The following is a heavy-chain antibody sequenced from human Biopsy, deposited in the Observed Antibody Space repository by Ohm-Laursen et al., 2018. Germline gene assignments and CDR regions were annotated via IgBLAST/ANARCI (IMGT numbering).Heavy chain of an antibody. CDR3: ASAGYNPDWNFDL. D-gene: IGHD5-24*01. V-gene: IGHV4-59*12. CDR2: LYFTGRT. J-gene: IGHJ2*01. CDR1: GGPIDSYY. Sequence: VTLSLTCTVSGGPIDSYYWSWIRQPPGQALEGIGYLYFTGRTSYNPSLKSRVTMSVNTSKKQFSQRRSSVTAADTAVYYCASAGYNPDWNFDLWGRGTRVTVSS.